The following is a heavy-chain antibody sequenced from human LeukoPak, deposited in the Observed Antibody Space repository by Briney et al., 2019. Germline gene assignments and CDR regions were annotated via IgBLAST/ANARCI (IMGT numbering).Heavy chain of an antibody. CDR1: GFTFSRYA. J-gene: IGHJ5*02. CDR3: AKDPRGSHNWLDP. D-gene: IGHD3-10*01. V-gene: IGHV3-23*01. CDR2: ISGYGGST. Sequence: PGGSLRLSCAASGFTFSRYAMSWVRQAPGKGLEWVSSISGYGGSTYYADSVKGRFTISRDNSKNTLYLQMNSLGADDTAVYFCAKDPRGSHNWLDPWGQGTLVTVSS.